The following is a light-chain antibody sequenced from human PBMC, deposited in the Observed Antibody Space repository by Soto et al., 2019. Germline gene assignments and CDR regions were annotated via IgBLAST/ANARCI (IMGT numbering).Light chain of an antibody. CDR1: RSNIGAGND. Sequence: QSVLTQPPSVSGAPGQRVTISCTGSRSNIGAGNDVHWYQQLPATAPKLLIYGNNNRPSGVPDRFSGSKSGTSASLAITGLQAEDEADYYCQSYDSSLSGSVFGGGTKLTVL. J-gene: IGLJ2*01. CDR2: GNN. V-gene: IGLV1-40*01. CDR3: QSYDSSLSGSV.